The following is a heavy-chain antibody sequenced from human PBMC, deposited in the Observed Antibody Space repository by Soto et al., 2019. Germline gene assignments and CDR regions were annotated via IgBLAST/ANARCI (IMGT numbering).Heavy chain of an antibody. V-gene: IGHV3-9*01. CDR2: INWNGVNK. Sequence: EVQLVASGGGLEQPGRSLRLSCTVSGFIFEDFAMHWVRQAPGQGLEWVSGINWNGVNKGYAESVLGRFTISRDNAKKSLYLDMNYLRPEDTALYFCAKDVDRLGELWGYFQNWGQGTLVTVSS. CDR1: GFIFEDFA. J-gene: IGHJ1*01. CDR3: AKDVDRLGELWGYFQN. D-gene: IGHD3-16*01.